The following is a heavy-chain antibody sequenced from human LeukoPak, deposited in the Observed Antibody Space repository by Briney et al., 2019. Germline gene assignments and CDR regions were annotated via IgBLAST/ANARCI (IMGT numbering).Heavy chain of an antibody. Sequence: PSETLSLTCTVSGVSISSYYWSWIRQPPGKGLEWIGYIYYSGSTNYNPSLKSRVTISVDTSKNQFSLKLSSVTAADTAVYYCARASSGEQQLVPWGQGTLVTVSS. D-gene: IGHD6-13*01. CDR1: GVSISSYY. CDR3: ARASSGEQQLVP. CDR2: IYYSGST. J-gene: IGHJ5*02. V-gene: IGHV4-59*08.